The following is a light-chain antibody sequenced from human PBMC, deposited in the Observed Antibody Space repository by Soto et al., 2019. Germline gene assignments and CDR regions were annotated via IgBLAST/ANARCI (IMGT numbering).Light chain of an antibody. J-gene: IGKJ1*01. CDR3: QQYYSYPRT. Sequence: RMTQSPSAVSAPVRYRVTITCRASQSISSYLNWYQQKPGKAPKLLIYAASSLQSGVPSRFSGSGSGTEFTLTISSLQPEDFATYYCQQYYSYPRTFGQVTNVDI. CDR1: QSISSY. CDR2: AAS. V-gene: IGKV1-39*01.